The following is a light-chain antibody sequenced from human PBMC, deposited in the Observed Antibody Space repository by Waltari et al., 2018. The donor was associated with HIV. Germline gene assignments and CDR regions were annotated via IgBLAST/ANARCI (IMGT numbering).Light chain of an antibody. V-gene: IGLV1-44*01. CDR1: RSNIGSNT. J-gene: IGLJ3*02. CDR2: SNN. Sequence: QSVLTQPPSASGTPGQRVTISCSGSRSNIGSNTVNWYQQLPGTAPKLLIYSNNQRPSGVPDRFSGSKSGTSASLAISGLQSEDEADYYCAAWDDSLNGRVFGGGTKLTVL. CDR3: AAWDDSLNGRV.